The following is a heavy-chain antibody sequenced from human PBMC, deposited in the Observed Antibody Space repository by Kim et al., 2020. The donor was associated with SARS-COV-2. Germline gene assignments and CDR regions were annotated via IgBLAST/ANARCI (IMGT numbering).Heavy chain of an antibody. Sequence: AQKFQGRVTMTRDTSISTAYMELSRLRSDDTAVYYCARYYYDSSGNYFDYWGQGTLVTVSS. J-gene: IGHJ4*02. V-gene: IGHV1-2*02. CDR3: ARYYYDSSGNYFDY. D-gene: IGHD3-22*01.